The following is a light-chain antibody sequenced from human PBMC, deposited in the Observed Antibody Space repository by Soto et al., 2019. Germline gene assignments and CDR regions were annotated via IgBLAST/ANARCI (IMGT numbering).Light chain of an antibody. Sequence: QAVVTQPPSVSQGPRQRVTISCSGSDSNIGTGTNPVNWYQQVPGKAPKLLIYYDHLLPSGVSDRFSGSKSGTSASLAISGLQSEDEAHYYCSAWDDNLNGWVFGGGTKLTVL. J-gene: IGLJ3*02. CDR2: YDH. CDR3: SAWDDNLNGWV. CDR1: DSNIGTGTNP. V-gene: IGLV1-36*01.